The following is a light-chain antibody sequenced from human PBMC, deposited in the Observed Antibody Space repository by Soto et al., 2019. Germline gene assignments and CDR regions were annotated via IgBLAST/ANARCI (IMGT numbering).Light chain of an antibody. CDR1: QNISVW. V-gene: IGKV1-5*01. J-gene: IGKJ2*01. Sequence: DITMTQSPSTLSASVGDGVTITCRASQNISVWLAWYQQRPGKAPKFLIYDASNLEPGVSSRFSGSGSGTELTLTIRSLQPDDFATYYCQQYDSASPTFGQGTKLEIK. CDR3: QQYDSASPT. CDR2: DAS.